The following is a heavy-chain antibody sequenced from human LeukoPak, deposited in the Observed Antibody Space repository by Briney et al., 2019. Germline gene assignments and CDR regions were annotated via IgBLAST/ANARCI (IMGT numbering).Heavy chain of an antibody. CDR2: ISSSSSTI. V-gene: IGHV3-11*04. CDR1: GFTFSDYY. D-gene: IGHD3-22*01. CDR3: ARDPVFDSSGLFDP. Sequence: PGGSLRLSCAASGFTFSDYYMSWIRQAPGKGLEWVSYISSSSSTIYYADYVKGRFTITRDNAKNSLYLQMNSLRSEDTAVYYCARDPVFDSSGLFDPWGQGTLVTVSS. J-gene: IGHJ5*01.